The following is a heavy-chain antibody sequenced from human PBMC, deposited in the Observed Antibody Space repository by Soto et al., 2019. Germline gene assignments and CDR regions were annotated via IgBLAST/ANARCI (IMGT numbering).Heavy chain of an antibody. CDR1: GYTFTSYG. J-gene: IGHJ4*02. V-gene: IGHV1-18*01. CDR2: ISAYNGNT. CDR3: ARSGASDSSGYSFDY. Sequence: QVQLVQSGAEVKKPGASVKVSCKASGYTFTSYGIGWVRQAPGQGLEWMGWISAYNGNTNYAQKLQGRVTMTTDTSTSTAYMQLRSLRSDDTAVYYCARSGASDSSGYSFDYWGQGTLVTVSS. D-gene: IGHD3-22*01.